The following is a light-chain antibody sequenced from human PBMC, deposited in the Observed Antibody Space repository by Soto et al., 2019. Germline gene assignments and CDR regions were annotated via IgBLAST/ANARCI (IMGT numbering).Light chain of an antibody. Sequence: EFVLTQSPGTLSLSPGERATLSCRASQTVRNNYLAWYQQKPGQAPTLLXYDASTRASGFPARFSGSGSGTDFTLTISSLEPEDFAVYYCQQRTGWPPWTFGQGTKVDIK. CDR2: DAS. V-gene: IGKV3-11*01. CDR3: QQRTGWPPWT. J-gene: IGKJ1*01. CDR1: QTVRNNY.